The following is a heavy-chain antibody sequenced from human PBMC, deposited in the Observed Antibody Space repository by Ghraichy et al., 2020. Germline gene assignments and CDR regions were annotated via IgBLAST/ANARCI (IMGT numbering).Heavy chain of an antibody. CDR1: GFTFSSYA. V-gene: IGHV3-23*01. CDR3: AKAFGAVTTTRDAFDI. D-gene: IGHD4-17*01. CDR2: ISGSGGST. Sequence: GGSLRLSCAASGFTFSSYAMSWVRQAPGKGLEWVSAISGSGGSTYYADSVKGRFIISRDNSKNTLYLQMNSLRAEDTAVYYCAKAFGAVTTTRDAFDIWGQGTMVTVSS. J-gene: IGHJ3*02.